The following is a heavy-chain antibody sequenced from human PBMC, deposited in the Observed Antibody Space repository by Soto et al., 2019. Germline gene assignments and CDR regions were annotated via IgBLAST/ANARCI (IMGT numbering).Heavy chain of an antibody. CDR1: GFTFSSYW. Sequence: GGSLRLSCAASGFTFSSYWMHWVRQAPGKGLVWVSRINSDGSSTSYADSVKGRFTISRDNAKNTLYLQMNSLRAEDTAVYYCASIRFLESYKLDVWGKGTTVTVSS. CDR2: INSDGSST. CDR3: ASIRFLESYKLDV. D-gene: IGHD3-3*01. V-gene: IGHV3-74*01. J-gene: IGHJ6*04.